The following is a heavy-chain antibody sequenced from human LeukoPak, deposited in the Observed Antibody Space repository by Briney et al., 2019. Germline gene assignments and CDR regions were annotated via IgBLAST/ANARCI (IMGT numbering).Heavy chain of an antibody. CDR2: IIPILGIA. Sequence: GSSVKVSCKASGGTFSSYAISWVRQAPGQGLEWMGRIIPILGIANYAQKLQGKLTMTTDTSTSTAYMELRSLRSDDTAVYYCARDSGSSSFDYWGQGTLVTVSS. V-gene: IGHV1-69*04. CDR3: ARDSGSSSFDY. CDR1: GGTFSSYA. D-gene: IGHD1-26*01. J-gene: IGHJ4*02.